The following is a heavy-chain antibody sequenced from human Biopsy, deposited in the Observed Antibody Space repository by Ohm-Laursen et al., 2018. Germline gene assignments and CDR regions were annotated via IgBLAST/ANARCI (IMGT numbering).Heavy chain of an antibody. CDR1: GGDINNYY. Sequence: SETLSLTCNVSGGDINNYYWSWIRQPAGKGLEWIGYILYSGSTNYNPSLESRVTISVDTSKNQFSLTLRSVTAADTAVYYCARENFGSGSYFMWFDSWGQGTLVTVSS. CDR2: ILYSGST. V-gene: IGHV4-59*01. CDR3: ARENFGSGSYFMWFDS. D-gene: IGHD3-10*01. J-gene: IGHJ5*01.